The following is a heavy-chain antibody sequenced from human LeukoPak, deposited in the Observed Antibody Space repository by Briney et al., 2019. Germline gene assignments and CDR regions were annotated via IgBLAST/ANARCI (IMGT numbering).Heavy chain of an antibody. J-gene: IGHJ4*02. CDR1: GGSISSGNYY. V-gene: IGHV4-31*03. Sequence: SETLSLTCTVSGGSISSGNYYWSWIRQHPGKGLEWIGYIYYSGSTYYNPSLKSRVTISLDTSKNQFSLKVSSVTAADMAVYYCARGQSSSWYGLDYWGQGTLVTVSS. CDR3: ARGQSSSWYGLDY. CDR2: IYYSGST. D-gene: IGHD6-13*01.